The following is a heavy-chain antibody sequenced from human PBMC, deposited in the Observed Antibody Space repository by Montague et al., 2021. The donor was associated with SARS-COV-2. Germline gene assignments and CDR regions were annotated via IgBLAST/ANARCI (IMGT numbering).Heavy chain of an antibody. V-gene: IGHV4-61*02. CDR2: IYTSGST. CDR3: ARILGTYYDFWSGERAIDAFDI. J-gene: IGHJ3*02. D-gene: IGHD3-3*01. Sequence: TLSLTCTVSGGSISSGSYSWSWIRQPAGKGLEWIGRIYTSGSTNYNPSLKSRVTISVDTSKNQFSLKLSSVTAADTAVYYCARILGTYYDFWSGERAIDAFDIWGQGTMVTVSS. CDR1: GGSISSGSYS.